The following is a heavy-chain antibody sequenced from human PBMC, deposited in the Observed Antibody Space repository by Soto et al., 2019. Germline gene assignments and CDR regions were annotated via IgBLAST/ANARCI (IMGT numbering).Heavy chain of an antibody. J-gene: IGHJ4*02. V-gene: IGHV6-1*01. CDR3: AREFPYYESSDSYFDY. CDR1: GDSVSGSSAA. D-gene: IGHD3-16*01. Sequence: SQTLSLTCAISGDSVSGSSAAWNWIRQSPSRGLEWLGRTYYRSKWYNDYAVSVKSRITVTPDTSKNQFSLHLNSVTPEDTAVYHCAREFPYYESSDSYFDYWGQGALVTVSS. CDR2: TYYRSKWYN.